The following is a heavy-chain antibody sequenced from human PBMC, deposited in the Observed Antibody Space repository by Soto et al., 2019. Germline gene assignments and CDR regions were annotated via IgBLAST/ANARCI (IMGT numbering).Heavy chain of an antibody. V-gene: IGHV1-8*01. J-gene: IGHJ5*02. CDR1: GYTFTSSD. CDR3: ARGASP. CDR2: MNPNTGNT. Sequence: QVQLVQSGAEVKKPGASVKVSCKASGYTFTSSDINWVRQATGQGLEWMGWMNPNTGNTGYAQKFQGRITLTRSTSISTAYLVLSSLTSDDSAVYYCARGASPWGQGTLVTVSS.